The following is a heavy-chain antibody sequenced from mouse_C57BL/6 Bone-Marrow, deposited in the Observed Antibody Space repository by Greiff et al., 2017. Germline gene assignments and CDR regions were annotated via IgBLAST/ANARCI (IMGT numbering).Heavy chain of an antibody. D-gene: IGHD1-1*01. Sequence: VQLQQSVAELVRPGASVKLSCTASGFNIKNTYMHWVKQRPEQGLAWIGRIDPANGNTKYAPKFQGKATITADPSSNTAYLQLSSLTAEDTAIYYGARNGGTVPLYYAMDYWGRGTSVTVAS. CDR1: GFNIKNTY. CDR3: ARNGGTVPLYYAMDY. J-gene: IGHJ4*01. V-gene: IGHV14-3*01. CDR2: IDPANGNT.